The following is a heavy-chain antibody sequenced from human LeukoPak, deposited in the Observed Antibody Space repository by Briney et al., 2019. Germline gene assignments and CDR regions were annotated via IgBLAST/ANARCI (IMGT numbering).Heavy chain of an antibody. Sequence: GGSLRLSCAASGFTFSSYEMNWVRQAPGRGLEWVSYISSGSTIYYADSVKGRFTISRDNAKNSLYLQMNSLRAEDTAVYYCARNYYDGSGYSLIDYWGQGTLVTVSS. J-gene: IGHJ4*02. CDR1: GFTFSSYE. V-gene: IGHV3-48*03. D-gene: IGHD3-22*01. CDR3: ARNYYDGSGYSLIDY. CDR2: ISSGSTI.